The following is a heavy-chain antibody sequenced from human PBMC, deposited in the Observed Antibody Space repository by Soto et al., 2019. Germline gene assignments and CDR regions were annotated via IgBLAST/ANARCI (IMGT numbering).Heavy chain of an antibody. CDR2: ISYDGGNE. D-gene: IGHD3-10*01. CDR1: GFTFSIYA. V-gene: IGHV3-30-3*01. Sequence: QVQLVESGGGVVQPGRSLRLSCAASGFTFSIYAMHWVRQAPGKGLEWVTVISYDGGNEYYADSVKGRFTISRDNSKNTLFLQMSSERAEDTAVYYCVRGGYYGSGSYYTLFDHWGQGTLVTVSS. J-gene: IGHJ4*02. CDR3: VRGGYYGSGSYYTLFDH.